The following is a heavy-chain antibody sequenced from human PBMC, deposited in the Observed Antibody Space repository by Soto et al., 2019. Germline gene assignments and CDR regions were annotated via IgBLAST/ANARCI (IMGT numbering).Heavy chain of an antibody. CDR2: IIPIFSPA. J-gene: IGHJ4*02. V-gene: IGHV1-69*01. Sequence: QVQLVQSGAEVKKPGSSVKVSCEASGGTFSSSDINWVRQAPGQGLEWMGGIIPIFSPAKYAQKFQGRVTITADESTSTAYMELTGLTFDDTAVYYCARGIHDYDNTGYHPAYFDSWGQGTLVTVSS. D-gene: IGHD3-22*01. CDR3: ARGIHDYDNTGYHPAYFDS. CDR1: GGTFSSSD.